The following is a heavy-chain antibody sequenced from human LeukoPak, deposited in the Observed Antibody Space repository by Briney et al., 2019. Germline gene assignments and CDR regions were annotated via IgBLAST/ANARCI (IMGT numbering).Heavy chain of an antibody. CDR1: GGSISSGDYY. CDR2: IYYSGST. J-gene: IGHJ3*02. V-gene: IGHV4-30-4*08. CDR3: ALTVRGVPFDAFDI. Sequence: SETLSLTCTVPGGSISSGDYYWSWIRQPPGKGLEWIGYIYYSGSTYYNPSLKSRVTISVDTSRNQFSLKLSSVTAADTAMYYCALTVRGVPFDAFDIWGQGTMVTVSS. D-gene: IGHD3-10*01.